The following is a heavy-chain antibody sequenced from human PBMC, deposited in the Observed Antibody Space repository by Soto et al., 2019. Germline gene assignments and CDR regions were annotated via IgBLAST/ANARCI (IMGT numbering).Heavy chain of an antibody. D-gene: IGHD4-17*01. CDR2: ISYDGNDK. CDR1: VFTFSSYA. Sequence: GGSLRLSCAASVFTFSSYAMHLVHQAPGKGLEWVALISYDGNDKHYVDSVMGRFTISRDNSKNTLYLQLNSLRAEDTALYYCAQDHRPTVTTRGVWYFEYWGQGTMVTVSS. J-gene: IGHJ4*02. CDR3: AQDHRPTVTTRGVWYFEY. V-gene: IGHV3-30*18.